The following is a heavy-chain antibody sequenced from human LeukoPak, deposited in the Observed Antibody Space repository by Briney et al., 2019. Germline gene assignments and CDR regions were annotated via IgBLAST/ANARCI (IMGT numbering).Heavy chain of an antibody. J-gene: IGHJ5*02. Sequence: ASVKVSCKASGYTFTGYYMYWVRQAPGQGLEWMGRINPNSGGTDYAQNFQGRVTMTRDTSISTAYMELSRLGSDDTAVYYCARGYCSGGTCYLVENWFDPWGQGTLVTVSS. CDR3: ARGYCSGGTCYLVENWFDP. V-gene: IGHV1-2*06. CDR2: INPNSGGT. D-gene: IGHD2-15*01. CDR1: GYTFTGYY.